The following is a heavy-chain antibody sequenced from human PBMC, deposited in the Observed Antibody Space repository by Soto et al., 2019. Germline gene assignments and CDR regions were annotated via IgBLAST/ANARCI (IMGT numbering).Heavy chain of an antibody. CDR1: GFTFSDYY. J-gene: IGHJ6*02. CDR3: ARDLSVLGSLTQDHYCYGMDV. D-gene: IGHD2-15*01. CDR2: ISSGGSTI. Sequence: PGGSLRLSCAASGFTFSDYYMSWIRQAPGKGLEWVSYISSGGSTIYYADSVKGRFTISRDNAKNSLYLQMNSLRAEDTAVYYCARDLSVLGSLTQDHYCYGMDVWGQGTTVTVSS. V-gene: IGHV3-11*01.